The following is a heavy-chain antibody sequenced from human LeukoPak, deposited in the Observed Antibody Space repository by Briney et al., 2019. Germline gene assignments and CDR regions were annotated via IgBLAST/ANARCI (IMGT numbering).Heavy chain of an antibody. CDR1: GFTFSIYA. D-gene: IGHD4-17*01. V-gene: IGHV3-23*01. CDR3: AKADTVTTRPNYEY. CDR2: ISGSGGST. J-gene: IGHJ4*02. Sequence: GGSLRLSCAASGFTFSIYAMTWVRQVPGKGLEWMSIISGSGGSTYYGDSVKGRFTISRDNSKNTVYLQMNSLRVEDTAVYYCAKADTVTTRPNYEYLGQGTLVTVSS.